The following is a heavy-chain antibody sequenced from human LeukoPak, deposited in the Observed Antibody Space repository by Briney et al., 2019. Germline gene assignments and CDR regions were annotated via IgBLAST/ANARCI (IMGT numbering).Heavy chain of an antibody. J-gene: IGHJ4*01. Sequence: GGPVRVSCKASGATFSSYAISWVRQAPGQALEWMGGIIPMFRTANYAQKFQGRVTITADKSTSTAYMGLSSRRSEDTAWYYVARGGGLVQSRFEYWGHGALVTLSS. D-gene: IGHD1-1*01. V-gene: IGHV1-69*06. CDR1: GATFSSYA. CDR3: ARGGGLVQSRFEY. CDR2: IIPMFRTA.